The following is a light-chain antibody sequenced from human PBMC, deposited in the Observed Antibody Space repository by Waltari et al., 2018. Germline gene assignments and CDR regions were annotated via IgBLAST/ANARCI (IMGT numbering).Light chain of an antibody. V-gene: IGKV2-28*01. J-gene: IGKJ2*01. CDR3: MQTLQTPDT. Sequence: DIVMTQSPLSLPVTPGEPASISCRSSQSLLHSNGYNYLVWYLQKPGQSPQLLIYLASKRASGGPDRFSGSGSGTDFTLKISRVEAEDVGVYYCMQTLQTPDTFGQGTKLEIK. CDR1: QSLLHSNGYNY. CDR2: LAS.